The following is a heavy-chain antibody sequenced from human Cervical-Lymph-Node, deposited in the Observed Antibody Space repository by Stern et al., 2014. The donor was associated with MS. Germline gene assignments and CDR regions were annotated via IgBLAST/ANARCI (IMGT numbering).Heavy chain of an antibody. CDR2: IIPIFAAP. V-gene: IGHV1-69*01. J-gene: IGHJ5*02. CDR1: GGTFSSYS. D-gene: IGHD6-19*01. Sequence: QVQLVQSGAEVKKPGSSVKVSCEASGGTFSSYSISWVRQAPGQGLEWMGGIIPIFAAPHYAQNFQGRITIAADGSSSTASLELRSLRSEDTAVYFCARSRGVKFGAGTELDLWGLGTLVTVSS. CDR3: ARSRGVKFGAGTELDL.